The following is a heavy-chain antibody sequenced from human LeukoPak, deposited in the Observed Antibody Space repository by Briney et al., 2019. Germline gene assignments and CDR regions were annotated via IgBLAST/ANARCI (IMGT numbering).Heavy chain of an antibody. CDR2: ISGSGGST. CDR3: AKDGTWYDSRRYFDY. CDR1: GFTFSSYA. V-gene: IGHV3-23*01. J-gene: IGHJ4*02. Sequence: GALRLSCAASGFTFSSYAMSWVRQAPGKGLEWVSAISGSGGSTYYADSVKGRFTISRDNSKNTLYLQMNSLRAEDTAVYYCAKDGTWYDSRRYFDYWGQGTLVTVSS. D-gene: IGHD3-22*01.